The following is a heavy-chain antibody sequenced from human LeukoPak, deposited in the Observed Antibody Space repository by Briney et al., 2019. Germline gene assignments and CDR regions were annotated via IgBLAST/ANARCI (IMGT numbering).Heavy chain of an antibody. J-gene: IGHJ4*02. Sequence: PGGSLRLSCAASGFTFRIYGMNWVRQAPGKGLEWVSSISDTSDISYADSVKGRFTVSRDTAKNSVFLQMNSLRLEDTAVYYCARDRGARGRGLAWGQGTLVSVS. D-gene: IGHD3-10*01. CDR3: ARDRGARGRGLA. V-gene: IGHV3-21*06. CDR2: ISDTSDI. CDR1: GFTFRIYG.